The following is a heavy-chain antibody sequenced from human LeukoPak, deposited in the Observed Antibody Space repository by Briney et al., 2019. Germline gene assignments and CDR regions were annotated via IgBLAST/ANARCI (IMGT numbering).Heavy chain of an antibody. V-gene: IGHV1-2*02. Sequence: GPSVKLSCKASGYTFTGYYIHWLRQAPGQGLEWMGFINPNSGGTNYAQKFQGRVTMTRDTSISTAYMELSSLTSDDTAVYYCARDLEGYHYGSGNYPQWGQGTLITVSS. CDR1: GYTFTGYY. J-gene: IGHJ4*02. CDR2: INPNSGGT. D-gene: IGHD3-10*01. CDR3: ARDLEGYHYGSGNYPQ.